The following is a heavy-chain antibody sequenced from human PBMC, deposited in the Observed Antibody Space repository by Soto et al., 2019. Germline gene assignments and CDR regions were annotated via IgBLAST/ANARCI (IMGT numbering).Heavy chain of an antibody. CDR1: GFSLTNAGMG. Sequence: QVTLKESGPVLVKPTETRTLTCTVSGFSLTNAGMGVSWIRQPPGKALEWLAHIFSDDEKSYNTSLKSRLTISRDTSKSQVVLTVANMDPVDTATYYCARGTYGVSIDYWGQGTLVTVSS. CDR2: IFSDDEK. V-gene: IGHV2-26*01. J-gene: IGHJ4*02. D-gene: IGHD3-10*01. CDR3: ARGTYGVSIDY.